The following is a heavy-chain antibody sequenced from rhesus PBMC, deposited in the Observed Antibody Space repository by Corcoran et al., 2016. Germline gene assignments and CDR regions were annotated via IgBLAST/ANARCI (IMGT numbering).Heavy chain of an antibody. CDR1: GGSFSSYW. CDR2: INGNSGST. Sequence: QVQLQESGPGLVKPSATLSLTCAVSGGSFSSYWWSWIRQPPGKGLEWIGEINGNSGSTNYNPSLKSRVTISKDASKNQFSLKLSSVTAADTAVYYCASLYYALDYWGQGVLVTVSS. J-gene: IGHJ4*01. D-gene: IGHD2-2*01. V-gene: IGHV4-80*01. CDR3: ASLYYALDY.